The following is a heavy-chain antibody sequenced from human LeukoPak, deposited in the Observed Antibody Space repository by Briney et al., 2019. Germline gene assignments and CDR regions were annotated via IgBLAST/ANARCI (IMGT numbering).Heavy chain of an antibody. CDR3: ARDKSSFYSESGSKFDY. CDR1: GFTFSSYS. D-gene: IGHD3-10*01. CDR2: ISSSSSYI. V-gene: IGHV3-21*01. Sequence: PGGSLRLSCAASGFTFSSYSMNWVRQAPGKGLKWVSSISSSSSYIYYADSVKGRFTISRDNAKNSLYLQMNSLRVEDTAVYYCARDKSSFYSESGSKFDYWGQGTLVTVSS. J-gene: IGHJ4*02.